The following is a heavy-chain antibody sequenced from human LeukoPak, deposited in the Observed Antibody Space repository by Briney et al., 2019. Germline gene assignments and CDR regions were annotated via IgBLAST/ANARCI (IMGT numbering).Heavy chain of an antibody. V-gene: IGHV4-59*01. J-gene: IGHJ4*02. CDR1: ADSLSSFY. D-gene: IGHD6-13*01. CDR3: ATGYSSTWYYCDY. Sequence: SETLSLTCTVSADSLSSFYTSWVRHPPGKRLEWIGYIYHSGSTNYNPSLKSRVTISADTSKYQFSLKLSAVTAADTAVYYCATGYSSTWYYCDYWGQGTLVTVSS. CDR2: IYHSGST.